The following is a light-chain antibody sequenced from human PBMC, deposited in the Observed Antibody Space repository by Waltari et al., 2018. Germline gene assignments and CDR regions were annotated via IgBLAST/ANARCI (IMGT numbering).Light chain of an antibody. CDR1: SGDIGGYNF. J-gene: IGLJ1*01. Sequence: QSALTQPPSASGSPGQSVTISCTGTSGDIGGYNFVSWYQQHPSKAPKLSIYEVTKRPSGVPDLFSGSKSGNTASLTVSGLQSEDEAEYYCSSFAGNNNPYVFGTGTKVSVL. CDR3: SSFAGNNNPYV. V-gene: IGLV2-8*01. CDR2: EVT.